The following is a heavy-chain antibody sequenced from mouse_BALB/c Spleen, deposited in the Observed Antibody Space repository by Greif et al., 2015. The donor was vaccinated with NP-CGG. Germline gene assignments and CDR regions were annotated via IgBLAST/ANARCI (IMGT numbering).Heavy chain of an antibody. CDR1: GYTFTSYN. Sequence: QVQLQQPGAEQVKPGASVRMSCKASGYTFTSYNMHWVKQTPGQGLEWIGAIYPGNGDTSYNQKFKGKATLTADKSSSTAYMQLSSLTSEDSAVYYCARALLRLPDYAMDYWGQGTSVTVSS. CDR3: ARALLRLPDYAMDY. J-gene: IGHJ4*01. D-gene: IGHD1-2*01. CDR2: IYPGNGDT. V-gene: IGHV1-12*01.